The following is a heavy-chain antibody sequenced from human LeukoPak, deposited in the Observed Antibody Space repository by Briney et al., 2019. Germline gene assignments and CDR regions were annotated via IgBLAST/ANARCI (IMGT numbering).Heavy chain of an antibody. CDR1: GLSFSSYG. J-gene: IGHJ4*02. Sequence: GGSLRLSCAASGLSFSSYGFNWVRQAPGKGLEWVSSIGPTGTDTYHADSVKGRSTISRDNAKNSLYLQMDSLRAGDTAVYYCATESIGRHYDYWGQGTLLTGSS. CDR3: ATESIGRHYDY. D-gene: IGHD3-3*02. CDR2: IGPTGTDT. V-gene: IGHV3-21*01.